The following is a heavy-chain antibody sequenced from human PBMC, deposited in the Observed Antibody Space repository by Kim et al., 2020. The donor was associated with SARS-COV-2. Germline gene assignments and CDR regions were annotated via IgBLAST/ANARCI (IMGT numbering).Heavy chain of an antibody. J-gene: IGHJ4*02. D-gene: IGHD3-10*01. V-gene: IGHV4-38-2*02. CDR3: ARVPYYSAYYFDY. CDR2: IYHSGST. Sequence: SETLSLTCTVSGYSISSGYYWGWIRQPPGKGLEWIGSIYHSGSTYYNPSLKSRVTISVDTSKNQFPLKLSSVTAADTAVYYCARVPYYSAYYFDYWGQGTLVTVSS. CDR1: GYSISSGYY.